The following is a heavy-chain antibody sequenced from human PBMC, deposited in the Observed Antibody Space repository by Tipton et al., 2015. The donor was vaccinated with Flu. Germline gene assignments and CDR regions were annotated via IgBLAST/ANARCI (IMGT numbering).Heavy chain of an antibody. Sequence: TLSLTCSVSGFSISSGYYWGWIRQPPGKGLEWIGKIYHGGTGYYNPSLKSRVIISVDTSNNQLSLTVNSVTAGDTAVYFRARESDYVNSWGQGTLVTVSA. J-gene: IGHJ5*02. CDR1: GFSISSGYY. CDR2: IYHGGTG. CDR3: ARESDYVNS. V-gene: IGHV4-38-2*02. D-gene: IGHD3-16*01.